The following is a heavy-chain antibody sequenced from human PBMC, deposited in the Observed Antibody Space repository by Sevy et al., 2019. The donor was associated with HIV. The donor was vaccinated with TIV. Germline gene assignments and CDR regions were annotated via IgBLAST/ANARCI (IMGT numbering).Heavy chain of an antibody. CDR2: ISGAGTYT. V-gene: IGHV3-11*06. CDR1: GFTFSAYY. J-gene: IGHJ4*02. CDR3: ARSRSNYGDYYFDY. Sequence: GGSLRLSCAASGFTFSAYYMTWIRQAPGKGLEWISYISGAGTYTNYVESVMGRFTSSRDNSKNSLYLQMNSLRAEDSAVYFCARSRSNYGDYYFDYWRQGILVTVS. D-gene: IGHD4-17*01.